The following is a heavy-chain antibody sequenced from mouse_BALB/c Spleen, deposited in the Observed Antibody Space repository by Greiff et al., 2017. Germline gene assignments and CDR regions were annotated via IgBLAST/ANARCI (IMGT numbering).Heavy chain of an antibody. CDR1: GYTFTNYW. D-gene: IGHD3-2*01. V-gene: IGHV1-63*02. CDR3: ARSVSDSSGSFAY. J-gene: IGHJ3*01. Sequence: VQRVESGAELVRPGTSVKISCKASGYTFTNYWLGWVKQRPGHGLEWIGDIYPGGGYTNYNEKFKGKATLTADTSSSTAYMQLSSLTSEDSAVYFCARSVSDSSGSFAYWGQGTLVTVSA. CDR2: IYPGGGYT.